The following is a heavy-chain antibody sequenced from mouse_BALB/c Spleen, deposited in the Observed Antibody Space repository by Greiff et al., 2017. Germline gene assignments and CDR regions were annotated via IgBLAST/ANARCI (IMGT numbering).Heavy chain of an antibody. CDR3: ARVEGDWYFDV. J-gene: IGHJ1*01. CDR1: GFNIKDTY. V-gene: IGHV14-3*02. Sequence: EVQVQQSGAELVKPGASVKLSCTASGFNIKDTYMHWVKQRPEQGLEWIGRIDPANGNTKYDPKFQGKATITADTSSNTAYLQLSSLTSEDTAVYYCARVEGDWYFDVWGAGTTVTVSS. CDR2: IDPANGNT.